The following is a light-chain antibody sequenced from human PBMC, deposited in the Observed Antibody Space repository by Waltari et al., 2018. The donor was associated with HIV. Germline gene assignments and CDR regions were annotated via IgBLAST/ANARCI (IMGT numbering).Light chain of an antibody. CDR3: QKYNSAPRT. V-gene: IGKV1-27*01. CDR1: QGVSNY. J-gene: IGKJ1*01. Sequence: DIQMTQSPSSLSASVGDRVTITCRASQGVSNYLAWYQQKPGKVPKLLIYAASTLQSGVPSLFSGGGSGTDFTLTISSLQPEDVATYYCQKYNSAPRTFGKWTKVEIK. CDR2: AAS.